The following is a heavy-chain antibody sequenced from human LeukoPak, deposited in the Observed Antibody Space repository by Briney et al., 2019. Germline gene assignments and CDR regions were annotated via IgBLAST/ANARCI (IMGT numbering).Heavy chain of an antibody. Sequence: ASVKVSCKASGFTFTGYYIHWVRQDPGEGLEGRGYIIPHSGGTSSPQKFQGRVTMTTDTSISAAYLELSSLISDDTAMYYCVREGNELLSKIFDYGGQGTLVTVSS. CDR1: GFTFTGYY. V-gene: IGHV1-2*02. J-gene: IGHJ4*02. CDR3: VREGNELLSKIFDY. D-gene: IGHD2-21*02. CDR2: IIPHSGGT.